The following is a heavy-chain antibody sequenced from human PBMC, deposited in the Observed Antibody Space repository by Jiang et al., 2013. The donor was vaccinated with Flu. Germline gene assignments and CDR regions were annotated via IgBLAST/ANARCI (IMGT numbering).Heavy chain of an antibody. V-gene: IGHV3-21*01. CDR1: GFTFSSYS. CDR3: ARGHLDFWSGYINYFDY. CDR2: ISSSSSYI. J-gene: IGHJ4*02. D-gene: IGHD3-3*01. Sequence: EVQLLESGGGLVKPGGSLRLSCAASGFTFSSYSMNWVRQAPGKGLEWVSSISSSSSYIYYADSVKGRFTISRDNAKNSLYLQMNSLRAEDTAVYYCARGHLDFWSGYINYFDYWGQGTLVTVSS.